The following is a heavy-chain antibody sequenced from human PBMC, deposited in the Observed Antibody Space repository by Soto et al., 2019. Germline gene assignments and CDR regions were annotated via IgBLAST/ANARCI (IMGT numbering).Heavy chain of an antibody. CDR3: AKFSATSIYDISSVPDY. CDR2: ISGSGRST. J-gene: IGHJ4*02. Sequence: VQLLESGGGLVQPGGSLRLSCAASGFTFSNYGMTWVRQAPGKGLEWVSAISGSGRSTFYADSVKGRFTISRDNSKNTLYLQMNSLRAEDTAVYYCAKFSATSIYDISSVPDYWGQGTLVTVSS. D-gene: IGHD6-6*01. V-gene: IGHV3-23*01. CDR1: GFTFSNYG.